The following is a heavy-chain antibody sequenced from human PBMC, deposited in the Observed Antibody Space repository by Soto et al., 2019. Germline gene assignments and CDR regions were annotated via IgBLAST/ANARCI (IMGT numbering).Heavy chain of an antibody. D-gene: IGHD2-8*01. CDR1: GYTFTSYG. Sequence: ASVKVSCKASGYTFTSYGISWVRQAPGQGLEWMGWISAYNGNTNYAQKLQGRVTMTTDTSTSTAYMELRSLRSDDTAVYYCGRDFDRDIVLMVYAISLGSYAFDIWGQGTMVTVSS. V-gene: IGHV1-18*01. CDR3: GRDFDRDIVLMVYAISLGSYAFDI. CDR2: ISAYNGNT. J-gene: IGHJ3*02.